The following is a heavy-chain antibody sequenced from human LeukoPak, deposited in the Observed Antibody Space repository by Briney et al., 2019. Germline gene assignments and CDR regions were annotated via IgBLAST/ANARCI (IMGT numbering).Heavy chain of an antibody. CDR2: IRSKANSYAT. D-gene: IGHD3-16*01. V-gene: IGHV3-73*01. Sequence: PGGSLRLSCAASGFTFSGSAMHWVRQASGKGLEWVGRIRSKANSYATAYAASVKGRFTISRDDSKNTAYLQMNSLKTEDTAVYYCTTYTPLLENWRSPPGDYWGQGTLVTVSS. CDR3: TTYTPLLENWRSPPGDY. CDR1: GFTFSGSA. J-gene: IGHJ4*02.